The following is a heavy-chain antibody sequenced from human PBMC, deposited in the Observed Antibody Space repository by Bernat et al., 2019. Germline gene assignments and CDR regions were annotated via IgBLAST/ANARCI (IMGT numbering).Heavy chain of an antibody. CDR3: ARRSRVSGVVIYDYYYYMDV. J-gene: IGHJ6*03. CDR2: ISSSSSYI. Sequence: EVQLVESGGGLVKPGGSLRLSCAASGFTFSSYSMNWVRQAPGKGLEWVSSISSSSSYIYYADSVKGRFTISRDNAKNSLYLQMNSLRAEDTAVYYCARRSRVSGVVIYDYYYYMDVWGKGTTVTVSS. CDR1: GFTFSSYS. D-gene: IGHD3-3*01. V-gene: IGHV3-21*01.